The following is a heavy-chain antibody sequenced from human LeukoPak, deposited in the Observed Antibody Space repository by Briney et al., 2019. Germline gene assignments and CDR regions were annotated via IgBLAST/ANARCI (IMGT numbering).Heavy chain of an antibody. J-gene: IGHJ4*02. Sequence: SETLSLTCTVSGGSISSSSYYWGWVRQPPGKGLEWIGSIYYSGSTYYNPSLKSRVTISVDTSKNQFSLKLSSVTAADTAVYYCARVVDTAMVTNFDYWGQGTLVTVSS. CDR1: GGSISSSSYY. CDR2: IYYSGST. CDR3: ARVVDTAMVTNFDY. D-gene: IGHD5-18*01. V-gene: IGHV4-39*01.